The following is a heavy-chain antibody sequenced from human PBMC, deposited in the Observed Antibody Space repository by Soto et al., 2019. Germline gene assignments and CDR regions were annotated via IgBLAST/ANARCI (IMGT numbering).Heavy chain of an antibody. CDR1: GDSVSSRSYY. CDR2: FYYSGIT. Sequence: QVQLQESGPGLVKPSETLSLTCTVSGDSVSSRSYYWSWIRQPPGKGLEWIGYFYYSGITNYSPSLKSRVTISLDPSKNQFSLRLRSVTAADTAVYYCARSYDGNSKGLDYWGQGTLVTVSS. CDR3: ARSYDGNSKGLDY. D-gene: IGHD3-10*01. V-gene: IGHV4-61*01. J-gene: IGHJ4*02.